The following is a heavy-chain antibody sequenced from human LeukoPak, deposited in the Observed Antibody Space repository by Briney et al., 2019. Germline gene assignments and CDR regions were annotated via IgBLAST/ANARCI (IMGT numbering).Heavy chain of an antibody. CDR2: ISGSGGST. CDR3: ARDDFWTGYGLRSYFDY. V-gene: IGHV3-23*01. D-gene: IGHD3/OR15-3a*01. Sequence: GGTLRLSCAASGFTFSSYGMSWVRQAPGKGLEWGSAISGSGGSTYYADSVKGRFTISRDNAKNSLYLQMNSLRDEDTAVYYCARDDFWTGYGLRSYFDYWGQGTLVTVSS. CDR1: GFTFSSYG. J-gene: IGHJ4*02.